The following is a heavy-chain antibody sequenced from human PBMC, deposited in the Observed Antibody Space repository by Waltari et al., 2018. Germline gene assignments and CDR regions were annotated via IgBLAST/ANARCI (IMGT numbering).Heavy chain of an antibody. CDR1: GDSISNINW. J-gene: IGHJ6*02. CDR3: AMYSSGWSSNYHYYGMDV. D-gene: IGHD6-19*01. V-gene: IGHV4-4*02. Sequence: QVQLQESGPGQVKPSGTLSLTCTVSGDSISNINWWSWVRQPPGKGLEWIGEIYESGSTKYNPSLKSRVTISVDKSKNQFSLKMTSVTAADTAVYYCAMYSSGWSSNYHYYGMDVWGQGTTVTVSS. CDR2: IYESGST.